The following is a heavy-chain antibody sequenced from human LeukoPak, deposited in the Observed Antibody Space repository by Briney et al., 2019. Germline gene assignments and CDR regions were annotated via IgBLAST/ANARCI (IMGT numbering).Heavy chain of an antibody. CDR1: GGSISNSSYY. J-gene: IGHJ5*02. Sequence: PSETLSLTCTVSGGSISNSSYYWGWIRQPPGKGLEWIGSVFYSGRSYYNSSLQRRVTISFDTSKNHFSLKLNSVTAADTALYYCARHALVTAPSTYNWIGPWGQGTLVTVSS. D-gene: IGHD2-21*02. CDR2: VFYSGRS. CDR3: ARHALVTAPSTYNWIGP. V-gene: IGHV4-39*01.